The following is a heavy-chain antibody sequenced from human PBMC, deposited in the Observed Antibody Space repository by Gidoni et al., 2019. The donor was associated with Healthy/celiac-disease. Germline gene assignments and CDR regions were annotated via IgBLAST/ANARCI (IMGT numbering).Heavy chain of an antibody. CDR2: IFSNDEK. V-gene: IGHV2-26*01. J-gene: IGHJ3*02. Sequence: QVTLKESGPVLVKPTETLTLTCTVSGFSLSNARMGVSWIRQPPGKALEWLAHIFSNDEKSYSTSLKSRLTISKDTSKSQVVLTMTNMDPVDTATYYCARTYYYDSSGYYYLYAPNELAFDIWGQGTMVTVSS. CDR1: GFSLSNARMG. CDR3: ARTYYYDSSGYYYLYAPNELAFDI. D-gene: IGHD3-22*01.